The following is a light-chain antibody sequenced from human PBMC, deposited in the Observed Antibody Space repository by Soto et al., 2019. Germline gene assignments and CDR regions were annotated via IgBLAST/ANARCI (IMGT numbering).Light chain of an antibody. CDR1: PDISTF. CDR3: QKSYSTMWT. V-gene: IGKV1-39*01. J-gene: IGKJ1*01. Sequence: DIQLTQSPSLLSASIGDRVTVTCRASPDISTFLTWYQHKPGKAHNVLIYAASSVQSGVPSRFSGSGSGTDFTLTSSSLQPEDFATYYCQKSYSTMWTCGQGTKG. CDR2: AAS.